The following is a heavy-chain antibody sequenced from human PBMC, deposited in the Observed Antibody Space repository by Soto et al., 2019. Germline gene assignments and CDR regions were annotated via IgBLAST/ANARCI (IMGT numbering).Heavy chain of an antibody. CDR2: IYYSGST. Sequence: SETLSLTCTVSGGSISSYYWSWIRQPPGKGLEWIGYIYYSGSTNYNPSLKSRVIISVDTSKNQFSLKLSSVTAADTAVYYCARVFGSGSYSYYYYGMDVWGQGTTVTVSS. CDR1: GGSISSYY. J-gene: IGHJ6*02. V-gene: IGHV4-59*01. D-gene: IGHD3-10*01. CDR3: ARVFGSGSYSYYYYGMDV.